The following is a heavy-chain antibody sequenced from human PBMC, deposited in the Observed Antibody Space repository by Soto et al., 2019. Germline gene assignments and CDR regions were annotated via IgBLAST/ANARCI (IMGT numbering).Heavy chain of an antibody. CDR2: VNPSGGHT. Sequence: QVQLMQSGAEVKKPGASVKVSCKASGDTFTDYYIHWVRQAPGQGLEWMGTVNPSGGHTTYAQHFMGRVTMTRDTSTSTIYMELTSLRSEDTDVYYCERGGYVVVVTAALDYWGQGTLVTVSS. CDR3: ERGGYVVVVTAALDY. V-gene: IGHV1-46*01. CDR1: GDTFTDYY. J-gene: IGHJ4*02. D-gene: IGHD2-21*02.